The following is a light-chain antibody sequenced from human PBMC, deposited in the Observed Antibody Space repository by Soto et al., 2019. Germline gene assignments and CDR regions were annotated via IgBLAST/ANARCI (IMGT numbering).Light chain of an antibody. CDR1: SSDVGGYNY. CDR2: DVS. Sequence: QSALTQAASVSGSPGQSITITCTGTSSDVGGYNYVSWYQQHPGKAPKLMIYDVSNRPSGVSNRFSGSKSGNTASLTISGLLAEDEADYYCSSYTSSSTVFGGGTKVTVL. V-gene: IGLV2-14*01. CDR3: SSYTSSSTV. J-gene: IGLJ2*01.